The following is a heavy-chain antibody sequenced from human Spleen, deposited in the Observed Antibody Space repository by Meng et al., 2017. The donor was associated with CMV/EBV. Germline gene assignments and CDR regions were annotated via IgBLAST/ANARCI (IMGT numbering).Heavy chain of an antibody. J-gene: IGHJ4*02. V-gene: IGHV4-34*01. D-gene: IGHD6-6*01. CDR1: GGSVSGYY. CDR3: ARGLSSSGFDY. Sequence: LTGAVYGGSVSGYYWSWIRQPPGKGLEWIGEINHSGSTNYNPSLKSRVTISVDTSKNQFSLKLSSVTAADTAVYYCARGLSSSGFDYWGQGTLVTVSS. CDR2: INHSGST.